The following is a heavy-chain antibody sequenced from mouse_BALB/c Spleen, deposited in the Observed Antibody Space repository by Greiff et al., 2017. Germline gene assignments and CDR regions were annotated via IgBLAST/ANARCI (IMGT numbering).Heavy chain of an antibody. Sequence: EVQLQESGPELVKPGASVKMSCKASGYTFTSYVMHWVKQKPGQGLEWIGYINPYNDGTKYNEKFKGKATLTSDKSSSTAYMELSSLTSEDSAVYYCANSGVITTATGAYWGQGTLVTVSA. CDR3: ANSGVITTATGAY. CDR2: INPYNDGT. CDR1: GYTFTSYV. V-gene: IGHV1-14*01. J-gene: IGHJ3*01. D-gene: IGHD1-2*01.